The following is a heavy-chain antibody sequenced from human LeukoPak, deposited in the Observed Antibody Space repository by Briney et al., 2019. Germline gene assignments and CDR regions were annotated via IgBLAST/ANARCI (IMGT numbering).Heavy chain of an antibody. D-gene: IGHD6-13*01. J-gene: IGHJ5*02. CDR1: GGSFSGYY. CDR3: ARGDKQLVFERRKGGFDP. Sequence: PSETLSLTCAVYGGSFSGYYWSWIRQPPGKGLEWIGEINHSGGTKYNPSLKSRVTISVDTSKNQFSLKLSSVTAADTALYYCARGDKQLVFERRKGGFDPWGQGTLVTVSS. V-gene: IGHV4-34*01. CDR2: INHSGGT.